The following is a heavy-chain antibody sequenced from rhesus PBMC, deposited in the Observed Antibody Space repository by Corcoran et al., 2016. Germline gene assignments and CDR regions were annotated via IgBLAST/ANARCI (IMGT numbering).Heavy chain of an antibody. V-gene: IGHV4-93*01. CDR1: GGSISSSNW. D-gene: IGHD3-22*01. CDR2: ISGSGGST. Sequence: QVQLQESGPAVVKPSETLSLTCAVSGGSISSSNWWSWIRQSPGQGLEWIGGISGSGGSTEDNPGLERRVAMSKDPAKNQFSLKLSSVTAADTAVYYCASGYWSDPTHYYGLDSWGQGVVVTVSS. J-gene: IGHJ6*01. CDR3: ASGYWSDPTHYYGLDS.